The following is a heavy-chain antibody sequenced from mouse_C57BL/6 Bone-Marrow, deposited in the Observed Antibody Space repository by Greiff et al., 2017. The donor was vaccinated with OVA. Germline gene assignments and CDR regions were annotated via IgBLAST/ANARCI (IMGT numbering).Heavy chain of an antibody. CDR1: GYTFTDYN. V-gene: IGHV1-22*01. CDR2: INPNNGGT. J-gene: IGHJ3*01. CDR3: ARSDYDGWRFAY. Sequence: EVKLMESGPELVKPGASVKMSCKASGYTFTDYNMHWVKQSHGKSLEWIGYINPNNGGTSYNQKFKGKATLTVNKSSSTAYMELRSLTSEDSAVYYCARSDYDGWRFAYWGQGTLVTVSA. D-gene: IGHD2-4*01.